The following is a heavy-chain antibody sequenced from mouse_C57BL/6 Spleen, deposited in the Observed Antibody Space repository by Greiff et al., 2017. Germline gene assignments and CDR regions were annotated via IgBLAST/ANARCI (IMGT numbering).Heavy chain of an antibody. D-gene: IGHD1-1*01. CDR1: GYSFTSYY. V-gene: IGHV1-66*01. J-gene: IGHJ2*01. CDR3: ARCGYGSSFDY. CDR2: IYPGSGNT. Sequence: LQESGPELVKPGASVKISCKASGYSFTSYYIHWVKQRPGQGLEWIGWIYPGSGNTKYNEKFKGKATLTADTSSSTAYMQLSSLTSEDSAVYYCARCGYGSSFDYWGQGTTLTVSS.